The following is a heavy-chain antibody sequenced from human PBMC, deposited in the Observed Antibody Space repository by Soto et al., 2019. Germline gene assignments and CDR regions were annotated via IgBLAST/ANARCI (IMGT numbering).Heavy chain of an antibody. CDR2: IIPIFGTA. J-gene: IGHJ5*02. V-gene: IGHV1-69*13. Sequence: ASVKVSCKASGGTFSSYAISWVRQAPGQGLEWMGGIIPIFGTANYAQKFQGRVTITADESTSTAYMELSSLRSEDTAVYYCARVSAIFGVAPFDPWGQGTLVTVSS. D-gene: IGHD3-3*01. CDR1: GGTFSSYA. CDR3: ARVSAIFGVAPFDP.